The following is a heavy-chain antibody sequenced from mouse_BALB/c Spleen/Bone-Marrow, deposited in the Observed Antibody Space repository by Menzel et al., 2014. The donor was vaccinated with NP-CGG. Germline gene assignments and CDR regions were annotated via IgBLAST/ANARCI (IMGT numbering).Heavy chain of an antibody. V-gene: IGHV5-6*01. Sequence: EETVVAYGEDVVRPGVFLKLVWASSGLTFSSDGMSWARQTPDKRLEGVATISTGAGYIYYPDSVKGRFTISRDNAKNTLYLQMSSLKSEDTAMYYCARHRHGNAVSYYSMDYCGEGTSVAVTA. CDR3: ARHRHGNAVSYYSMDY. CDR1: GLTFSSDG. CDR2: ISTGAGYI. D-gene: IGHD2-1*01. J-gene: IGHJ4*01.